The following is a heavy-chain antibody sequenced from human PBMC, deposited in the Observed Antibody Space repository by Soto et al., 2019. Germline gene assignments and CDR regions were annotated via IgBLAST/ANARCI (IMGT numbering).Heavy chain of an antibody. CDR2: ISGSGGNI. CDR1: GFIFSNYA. Sequence: GGSLRLSCAASGFIFSNYAMSWVRQAPGRGLEWVSIISGSGGNIGYADSVKGRFTISRDNAKNSLYLQMNSLRAEDTALYYCAKDIGDIVVVPAALRTHAFDIWGQGTMVTVSS. D-gene: IGHD2-2*01. J-gene: IGHJ3*02. CDR3: AKDIGDIVVVPAALRTHAFDI. V-gene: IGHV3-9*01.